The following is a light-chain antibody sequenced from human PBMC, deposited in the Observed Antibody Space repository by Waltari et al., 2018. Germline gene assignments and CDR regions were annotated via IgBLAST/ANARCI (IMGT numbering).Light chain of an antibody. V-gene: IGLV1-40*01. J-gene: IGLJ3*02. CDR2: GNN. CDR3: QSFDSNVRGGVV. Sequence: QSILTQPTSVSGAPGQRVTISCTGSSSNIGAGHDVHWYQAFPGTAPKLLIYGNNKRPSGVPDRFSGPKSGSSASLAINGLQAEDEADYYCQSFDSNVRGGVVFGGGTKVTVL. CDR1: SSNIGAGHD.